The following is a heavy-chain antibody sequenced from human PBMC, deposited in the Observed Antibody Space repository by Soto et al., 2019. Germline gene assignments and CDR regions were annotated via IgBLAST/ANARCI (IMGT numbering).Heavy chain of an antibody. J-gene: IGHJ3*01. CDR2: SWHDGRHL. CDR3: ARDWGACTPGECYSHGFDL. D-gene: IGHD2-21*01. Sequence: EQLVESGGGMVQPGGSLRLSCAVSGFTLDTYGMHWVRQAAGQGLEWVAVSWHDGRHLDYADSVRGRFTVFRDDSKNTLFLEMNGLRGVDTAVYYCARDWGACTPGECYSHGFDLWGQGTLVTVSS. V-gene: IGHV3-33*01. CDR1: GFTLDTYG.